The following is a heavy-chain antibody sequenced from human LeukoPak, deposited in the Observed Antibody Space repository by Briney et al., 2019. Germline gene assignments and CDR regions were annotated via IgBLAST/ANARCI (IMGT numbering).Heavy chain of an antibody. Sequence: PSETLSLTCTVSGGSISTYYWSWIRQPPGKGLEWMGYIYYSGSTNYNPSLESGVTISVDTSKNQFSLKLTSVTAADTAVYYSAREPGHKYYMDVWGKGTTVTVSS. CDR1: GGSISTYY. J-gene: IGHJ6*03. CDR3: AREPGHKYYMDV. V-gene: IGHV4-59*01. CDR2: IYYSGST.